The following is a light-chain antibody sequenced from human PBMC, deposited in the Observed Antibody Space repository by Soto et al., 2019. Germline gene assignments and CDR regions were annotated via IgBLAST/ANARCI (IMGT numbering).Light chain of an antibody. CDR3: QQYGSSVLT. J-gene: IGKJ4*01. CDR1: QSVSNSY. CDR2: GAS. V-gene: IGKV3-20*01. Sequence: EIVLTQSPGTLSLSPGERATLSCRASQSVSNSYLAWYQQKPGQAPRLLISGASSRATGIPDRFSGSGSGTDFTLTISRLEPEDFAVYYCQQYGSSVLTFGGGTKVEMK.